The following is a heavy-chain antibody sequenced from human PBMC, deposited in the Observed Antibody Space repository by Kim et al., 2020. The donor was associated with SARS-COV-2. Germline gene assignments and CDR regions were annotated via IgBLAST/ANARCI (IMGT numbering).Heavy chain of an antibody. J-gene: IGHJ4*02. V-gene: IGHV4-31*03. CDR2: IYDSGYT. Sequence: SETLSLTCNVSGGSITSDGYYWSWIRQPPGKGLENIGYIYDSGYTYYVPSLKSRVTISVDTSKTQFSLRLSSVTAADTAVYYCARGHGYFDYWGQGTLVTVSS. CDR3: ARGHGYFDY. CDR1: GGSITSDGYY.